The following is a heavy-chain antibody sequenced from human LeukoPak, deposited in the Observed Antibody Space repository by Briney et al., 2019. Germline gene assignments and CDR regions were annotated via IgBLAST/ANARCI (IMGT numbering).Heavy chain of an antibody. J-gene: IGHJ4*02. CDR2: IYYRGST. V-gene: IGHV4-59*01. CDR3: ARVPYYYDSSGYYLFDY. Sequence: SETLSLTCTVSGGSISSYYWSWIRQPPGKGLEWIGYIYYRGSTNYNPSLKSRVTISVDTSKNQFSLKLSSVTAADTAVYYCARVPYYYDSSGYYLFDYWGQGTLVTVSS. D-gene: IGHD3-22*01. CDR1: GGSISSYY.